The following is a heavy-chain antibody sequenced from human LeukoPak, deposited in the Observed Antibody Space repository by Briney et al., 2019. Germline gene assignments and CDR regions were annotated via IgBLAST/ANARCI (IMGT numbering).Heavy chain of an antibody. Sequence: GGSLRLSCAASGFTFDDYGMNWVRQTPGKGLEWVSSITSSSTYTFYADSVKGRFTISRDNARNSLYLQMNSLRAEDTAVYYCARDPYSGTYGDTYYYYMDVWGKGTTVTTSS. V-gene: IGHV3-21*01. CDR2: ITSSSTYT. CDR1: GFTFDDYG. J-gene: IGHJ6*03. D-gene: IGHD1-26*01. CDR3: ARDPYSGTYGDTYYYYMDV.